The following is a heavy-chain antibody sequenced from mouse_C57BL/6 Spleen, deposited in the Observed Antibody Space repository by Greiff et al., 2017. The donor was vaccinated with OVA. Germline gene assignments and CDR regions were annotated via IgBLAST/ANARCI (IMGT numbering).Heavy chain of an antibody. D-gene: IGHD1-1*01. CDR2: ISYDGSN. J-gene: IGHJ3*01. V-gene: IGHV3-6*01. CDR1: GYSITSGYY. Sequence: EVQLQQSGPGLVKPSQSLSLTCSVTGYSITSGYYWNWIRQFPGNKLEWMGYISYDGSNNYNPSLKNRISITRDTSKNQFFLKLNSVTTEDTATYYGARYYGSREGFAYWGQGILVTVSA. CDR3: ARYYGSREGFAY.